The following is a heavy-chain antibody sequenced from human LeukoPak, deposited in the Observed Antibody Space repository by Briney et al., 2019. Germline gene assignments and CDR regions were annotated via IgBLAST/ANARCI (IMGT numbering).Heavy chain of an antibody. J-gene: IGHJ4*02. CDR1: GYTFTSYG. CDR3: ARDTSKGAPYYFDY. V-gene: IGHV1-18*01. Sequence: GASVKVSCKASGYTFTSYGISWVRQAPGQGLEWMGWISAYNGNTNYAQKLQGRVTMTTDTSTSTAHMELRSLRSDDTAVYYCARDTSKGAPYYFDYWGQGTLVTVSS. CDR2: ISAYNGNT.